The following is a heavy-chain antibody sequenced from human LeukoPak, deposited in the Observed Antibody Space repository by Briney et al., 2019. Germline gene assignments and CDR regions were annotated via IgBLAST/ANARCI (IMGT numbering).Heavy chain of an antibody. V-gene: IGHV4-30-4*01. J-gene: IGHJ4*02. D-gene: IGHD3-9*01. Sequence: SETLSLTCTVSGGSISSGDYYWSWIRQPPGKGLEWIGYIYYSGSTYYNPSLKSRVTISVDRSKNQFSLKVTSVTAADTAVYYCARVGRYYDALTGYATGGSPFDYWGQGTPVTVSS. CDR3: ARVGRYYDALTGYATGGSPFDY. CDR1: GGSISSGDYY. CDR2: IYYSGST.